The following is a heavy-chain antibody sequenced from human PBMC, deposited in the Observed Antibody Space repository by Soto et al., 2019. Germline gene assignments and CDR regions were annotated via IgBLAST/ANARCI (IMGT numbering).Heavy chain of an antibody. Sequence: QVQLVQSGAEVKKPGSSVKVSCKASGGTFSSYAISWVRQAPGQGLEWMGGIIPIFGTANYAQKFQGRVTSTADEATSTAYMELSSLRSEDTAVYYCARGGEMATTIPYFDYWGQGTLVTVSS. CDR3: ARGGEMATTIPYFDY. J-gene: IGHJ4*02. CDR2: IIPIFGTA. V-gene: IGHV1-69*01. CDR1: GGTFSSYA. D-gene: IGHD5-12*01.